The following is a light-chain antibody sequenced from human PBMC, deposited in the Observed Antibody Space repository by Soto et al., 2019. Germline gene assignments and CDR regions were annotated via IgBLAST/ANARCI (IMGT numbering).Light chain of an antibody. CDR2: EVR. Sequence: QSALTQPASVSGSAGQSITISCSGTMRDVGAYNLVSWYQQHPGTAPKLIIYEVRNRPSGISSRFFGSRSGNTASLTISGLQPEDEGDYYCSAYTARSTLVFGGGTKLTV. V-gene: IGLV2-14*01. J-gene: IGLJ3*02. CDR3: SAYTARSTLV. CDR1: MRDVGAYNL.